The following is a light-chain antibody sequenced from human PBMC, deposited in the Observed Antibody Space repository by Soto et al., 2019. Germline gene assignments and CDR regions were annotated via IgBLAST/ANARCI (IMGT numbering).Light chain of an antibody. Sequence: QSVLTQPASVSGSPGQSITISCTGTSSDVGGYNYVSWYQQHPGKAPKLMIYEVSNRPSGVSNRFSGSKSGNTASLTISGLQAEDDADYYCSSYTRNSTLVFGGGTKVTVL. V-gene: IGLV2-14*01. J-gene: IGLJ2*01. CDR3: SSYTRNSTLV. CDR2: EVS. CDR1: SSDVGGYNY.